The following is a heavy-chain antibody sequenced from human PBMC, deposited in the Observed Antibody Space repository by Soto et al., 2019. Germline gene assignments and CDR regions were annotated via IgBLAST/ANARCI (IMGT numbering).Heavy chain of an antibody. V-gene: IGHV3-9*01. J-gene: IGHJ4*02. Sequence: EVQLVESGGGLVQPGRSLRLSCAASAFTFDDYAMHWVRQPPGKGLEWVSGISWSSGSIGYADSVKGRFTISRDNAKNSLYLQMNNLRAGHTALYYCANGRFDYWGQGTLVTVSS. CDR2: ISWSSGSI. CDR3: ANGRFDY. CDR1: AFTFDDYA.